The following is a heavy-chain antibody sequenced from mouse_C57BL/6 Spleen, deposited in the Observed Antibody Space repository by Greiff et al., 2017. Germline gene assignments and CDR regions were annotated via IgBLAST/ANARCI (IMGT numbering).Heavy chain of an antibody. CDR3: ARWYYGSSLYAMDC. J-gene: IGHJ4*01. V-gene: IGHV1-69*01. CDR1: GYTFTSYT. D-gene: IGHD1-1*01. CDR2: IDPSDSYT. Sequence: QVQLQQPGAELVMPGASVKLSCKASGYTFTSYTMHWVKQRSGQGLAWIGEIDPSDSYTNYNQKFKGKSTLTVDKSSSTAYMHLSSLTSEDSAVYYCARWYYGSSLYAMDCWGQGTSGTVSS.